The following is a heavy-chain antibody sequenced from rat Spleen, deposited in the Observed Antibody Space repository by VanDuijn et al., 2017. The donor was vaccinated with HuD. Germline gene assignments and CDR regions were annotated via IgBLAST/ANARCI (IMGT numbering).Heavy chain of an antibody. J-gene: IGHJ1*01. CDR3: ARQTNWERYFDF. Sequence: EVQLAETGGGLVQPGRSLKLSCVASGFTFSRYWMYWVRQAPGKGLEWVSSISNAGGTTYYPDSVKGRFTISRDNAENTVYLQMNSLRSEDTATYYCARQTNWERYFDFWGPGTMVTVSS. V-gene: IGHV5-58*01. D-gene: IGHD5-1*01. CDR1: GFTFSRYW. CDR2: ISNAGGTT.